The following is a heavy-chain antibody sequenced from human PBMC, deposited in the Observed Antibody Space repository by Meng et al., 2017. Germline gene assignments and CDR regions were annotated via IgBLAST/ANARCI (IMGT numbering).Heavy chain of an antibody. V-gene: IGHV3-66*02. CDR2: IYSGGST. J-gene: IGHJ4*02. CDR1: GFTVSSNY. CDR3: ARDLVMGGEWAFDY. Sequence: ETLSLTCAASGFTVSSNYMSWVRQAPGKGLEWVSVIYSGGSTYYADSVKGRFTISRDNSKNTLYLQMNSLRAEDTAVYYCARDLVMGGEWAFDYWGQGKLVTVSS. D-gene: IGHD2-8*02.